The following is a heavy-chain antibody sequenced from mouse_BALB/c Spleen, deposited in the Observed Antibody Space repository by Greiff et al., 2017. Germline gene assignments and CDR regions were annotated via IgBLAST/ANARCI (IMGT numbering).Heavy chain of an antibody. Sequence: VQLQQSGAELVKPGASVKLSCTASGFNIKDTYMHWVKQRPEQGLEWIGRIDPANGNTKYDPKFQGKATITADTSSNTAYLQLSSLTSQDTAVYYCAKEGNYVLYAMDYWGQGTSVTVSS. CDR2: IDPANGNT. V-gene: IGHV14-3*02. CDR3: AKEGNYVLYAMDY. CDR1: GFNIKDTY. J-gene: IGHJ4*01. D-gene: IGHD2-1*01.